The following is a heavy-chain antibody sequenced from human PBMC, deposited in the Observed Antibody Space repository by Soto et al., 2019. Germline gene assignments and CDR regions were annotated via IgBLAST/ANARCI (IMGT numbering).Heavy chain of an antibody. CDR2: FDPEDGET. CDR3: ATDLQGLPLSVD. V-gene: IGHV1-24*01. Sequence: ASVKVSCKVSGYTLTELSMHWVRQAPGKGLEWMGGFDPEDGETIYAQKFQGRVTMTEDTSTDTAYMELSSLRSEDTAVYYCATDLQGLPLSVDWGPGTLATVSS. J-gene: IGHJ4*02. CDR1: GYTLTELS. D-gene: IGHD2-2*01.